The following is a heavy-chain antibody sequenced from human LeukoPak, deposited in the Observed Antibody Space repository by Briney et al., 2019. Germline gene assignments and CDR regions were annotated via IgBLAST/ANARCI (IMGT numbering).Heavy chain of an antibody. V-gene: IGHV4-34*01. CDR2: INHSGST. CDR1: GGSFSGYY. D-gene: IGHD5-24*01. Sequence: SETLSLTCAVYGGSFSGYYWSWIRQPPGKGLEWIGEINHSGSTNYNPSLKSRVTISVDTSKNQFSLKLSSVTAADTAVYYCARDRRTDDTQDAYDIWGQGTMVTVSP. J-gene: IGHJ3*02. CDR3: ARDRRTDDTQDAYDI.